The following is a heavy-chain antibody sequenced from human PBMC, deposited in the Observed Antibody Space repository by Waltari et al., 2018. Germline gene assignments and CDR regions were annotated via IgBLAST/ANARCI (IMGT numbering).Heavy chain of an antibody. D-gene: IGHD3-10*01. CDR3: ARGSHEEIVELVRPYYFDY. CDR2: ISSSSSYI. CDR1: GFTFSSYS. V-gene: IGHV3-21*01. Sequence: EVQLVESGGGLVKPGGSLSLSCAASGFTFSSYSMNWVRQAPGKGLEWVSSISSSSSYIYYADSMKGRFTISRDNAKNSLYLQMNSLRAEDTAVYYCARGSHEEIVELVRPYYFDYWGQGTLVTVSS. J-gene: IGHJ4*02.